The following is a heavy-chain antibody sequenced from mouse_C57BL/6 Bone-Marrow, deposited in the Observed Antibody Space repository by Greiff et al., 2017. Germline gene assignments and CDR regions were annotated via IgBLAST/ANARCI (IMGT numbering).Heavy chain of an antibody. CDR2: IWTGGGT. CDR1: GFSLTSYA. Sequence: VKLMESGPGLVAPSQSLSITCTVSGFSLTSYAISWVRQPPGKGLEWLGVIWTGGGTNYTSALKSRLSISKDNSKSQVFLKMNSLQTDDTSRYYCARNTGCTVVYFDYWGQGTTLTVSS. D-gene: IGHD1-1*01. V-gene: IGHV2-9-1*01. CDR3: ARNTGCTVVYFDY. J-gene: IGHJ2*01.